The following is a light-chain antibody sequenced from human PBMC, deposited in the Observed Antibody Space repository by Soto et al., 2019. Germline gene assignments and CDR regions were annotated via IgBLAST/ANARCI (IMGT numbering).Light chain of an antibody. J-gene: IGKJ2*01. Sequence: DIQMTQSPSSLSASVGDRVTIPCRASQSISTYLNWYQQKPGRAPKLLIYAASTLQSGVPSSFSGSGSGTNFALTISSLQPVHSATYYCQQSYSTPYTFGQGTKLEIK. CDR1: QSISTY. CDR3: QQSYSTPYT. V-gene: IGKV1-39*01. CDR2: AAS.